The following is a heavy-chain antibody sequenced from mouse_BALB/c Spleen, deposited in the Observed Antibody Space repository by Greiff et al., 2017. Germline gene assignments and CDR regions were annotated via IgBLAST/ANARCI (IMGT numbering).Heavy chain of an antibody. CDR3: ARLLVSYAMDY. V-gene: IGHV5-9-4*01. D-gene: IGHD2-10*02. CDR1: GFTFSSYA. J-gene: IGHJ4*01. CDR2: ISSGGSYT. Sequence: EVQLVESGGGLVKPGGSLKLSCAASGFTFSSYAMSWVRQSPEKRLEWVAEISSGGSYTYYPDTVTGRFTISRDNAKNTLYLEMSSLRSEDTAMYYCARLLVSYAMDYWGQGTSVTVSS.